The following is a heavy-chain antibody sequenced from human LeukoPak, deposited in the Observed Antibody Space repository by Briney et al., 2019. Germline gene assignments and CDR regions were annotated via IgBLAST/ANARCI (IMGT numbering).Heavy chain of an antibody. J-gene: IGHJ5*02. D-gene: IGHD1-7*01. CDR2: ISFSTTTI. V-gene: IGHV3-48*01. CDR1: GFTFNNYN. CDR3: ARGVKSAIGKWNYVWFDP. Sequence: GGSLRLSCAASGFTFNNYNMNWVRQAPGKGLEWVSFISFSTTTIYYADSVKGRFTISRDNAKNSLYLQMNGLRAEDTAVYYCARGVKSAIGKWNYVWFDPGGPGTLVTVSS.